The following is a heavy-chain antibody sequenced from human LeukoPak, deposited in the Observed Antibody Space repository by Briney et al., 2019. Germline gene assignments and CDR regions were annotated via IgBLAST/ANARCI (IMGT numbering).Heavy chain of an antibody. Sequence: NPSETLSLTCAVYGGSFSGYYWSWIRQPPGKGLEWIGEINHSGSTNYNPSLKSRVTISVDTSKNQFSLKLSSVTAADTAVYYCARGDYNFDYWGQGALVTVSS. CDR1: GGSFSGYY. V-gene: IGHV4-34*01. CDR3: ARGDYNFDY. CDR2: INHSGST. J-gene: IGHJ4*02. D-gene: IGHD4-11*01.